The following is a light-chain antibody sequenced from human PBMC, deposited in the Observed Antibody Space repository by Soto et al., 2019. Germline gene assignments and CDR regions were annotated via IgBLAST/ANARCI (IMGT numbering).Light chain of an antibody. CDR2: DAS. Sequence: DIQMTQSPSIVSASVGDRVTITCRASQNIGTRLAWYQRKPGKALKFLIYDASTLESGVPSRFSGSGSGTEFTLTISSLQPDDLATYYCQQYHSLYTFGQGTNLEIK. V-gene: IGKV1-5*01. CDR3: QQYHSLYT. J-gene: IGKJ2*01. CDR1: QNIGTR.